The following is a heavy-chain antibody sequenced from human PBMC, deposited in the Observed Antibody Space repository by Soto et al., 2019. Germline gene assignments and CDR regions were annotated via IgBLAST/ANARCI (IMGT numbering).Heavy chain of an antibody. CDR2: ISWNSGSI. J-gene: IGHJ1*01. CDR1: GFTFDDYA. Sequence: EVQLVESGGGLVQPGRSLRLSCAASGFTFDDYAMHWVRQAPGKGLEWVSGISWNSGSIGYADSVKGRFTISRDNAKNSLYLQMNSLRAEDTALYYCAKGLYSSGWYEYFLHWGQGTLVTVSS. CDR3: AKGLYSSGWYEYFLH. V-gene: IGHV3-9*01. D-gene: IGHD6-19*01.